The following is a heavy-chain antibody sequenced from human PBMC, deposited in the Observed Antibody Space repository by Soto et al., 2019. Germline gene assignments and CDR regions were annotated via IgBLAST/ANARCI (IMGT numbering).Heavy chain of an antibody. CDR2: IYPGDSDT. CDR1: GYSFTTYW. D-gene: IGHD2-2*01. V-gene: IGHV5-51*01. CDR3: ATGGYCSSTGCYDIFDY. Sequence: GESLKISCKGSGYSFTTYWIGWVRQMPGKGLEWMGIIYPGDSDTRYSPSFQGQVTISADKSISTAYLQWSSLRASDTAMYYCATGGYCSSTGCYDIFDYWDQGTLVTVAS. J-gene: IGHJ4*02.